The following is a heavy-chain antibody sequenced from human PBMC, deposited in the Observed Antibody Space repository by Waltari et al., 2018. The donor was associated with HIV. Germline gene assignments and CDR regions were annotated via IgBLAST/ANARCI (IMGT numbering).Heavy chain of an antibody. Sequence: QVQLQESGPGLVKPSEDLSRTCNVSADPIHHYYLRWHPQYPAKGLEWIGYIYYTGTSNYNPSPSLKSRVTMSLDTSKTQFSLKLTSVSAADTAVYYCARTVGTSISGVITYNWFDSWGQGTLVTVSS. D-gene: IGHD3-3*01. CDR3: ARTVGTSISGVITYNWFDS. CDR1: ADPIHHYY. J-gene: IGHJ5*01. V-gene: IGHV4-59*01. CDR2: IYYTGTS.